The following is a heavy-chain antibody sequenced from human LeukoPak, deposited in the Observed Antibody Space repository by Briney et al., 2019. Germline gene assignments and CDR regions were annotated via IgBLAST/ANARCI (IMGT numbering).Heavy chain of an antibody. J-gene: IGHJ6*03. V-gene: IGHV1-2*02. CDR3: ARLEVQYYYDSSGLYYYYMDV. CDR1: GYTFTGYD. CDR2: INPNSGGT. D-gene: IGHD3-22*01. Sequence: GASVKVSCKASGYTFTGYDMHWVRQAPGQGLEWMGWINPNSGGTNYAQKFQGRVTMTRDTSISTAYMELSRLRSDDTAVYYCARLEVQYYYDSSGLYYYYMDVWGKGTTVTVSS.